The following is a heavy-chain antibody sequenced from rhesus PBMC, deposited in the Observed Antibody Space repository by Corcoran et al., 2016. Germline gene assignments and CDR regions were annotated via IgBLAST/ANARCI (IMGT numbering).Heavy chain of an antibody. Sequence: QVQLQESGPGLVKPSETLSLTCAVSGGSVSSRNWCSWLRQPPGQGLEWIGYISGSSGSTNYNPSLKRRVTLSVDTSKNQLSRKLSSVTAADTAVYYCASLRGYSGYSVGYFDYWGQGVLVTVSS. V-gene: IGHV4-65*01. CDR3: ASLRGYSGYSVGYFDY. CDR2: ISGSSGST. J-gene: IGHJ4*01. D-gene: IGHD5-42*01. CDR1: GGSVSSRNW.